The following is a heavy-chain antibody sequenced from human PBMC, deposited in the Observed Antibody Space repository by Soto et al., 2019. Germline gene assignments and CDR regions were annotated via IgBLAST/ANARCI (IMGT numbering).Heavy chain of an antibody. CDR3: AKFRQKHYRRRCYGEYSYSAMDV. CDR2: IYPGDSDT. V-gene: IGHV5-51*01. CDR1: GYSFTSYW. D-gene: IGHD4-17*01. J-gene: IGHJ6*02. Sequence: ESLKISCKGSGYSFTSYWIGWVRQMPGKGLEWMGIIYPGDSDTRYSPSFQGQVTISADKSISTAYLQWSSLKASDTAMYYCAKFRQKHYRRRCYGEYSYSAMDVWGQGTMVTVSS.